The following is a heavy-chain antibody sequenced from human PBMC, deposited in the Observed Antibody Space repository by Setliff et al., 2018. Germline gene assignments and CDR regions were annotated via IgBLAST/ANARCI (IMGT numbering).Heavy chain of an antibody. Sequence: ASVKVSCKASAHTFIAYYIHWVRQAPGQGLDWMGWINPNSAGTNYAQKFKGRVTMAWDASITTAYLDLSRLTSDDTASYYCAGVDVLTASPFWGLGTRVTVSS. CDR1: AHTFIAYY. V-gene: IGHV1-2*02. J-gene: IGHJ4*02. CDR3: AGVDVLTASPF. CDR2: INPNSAGT. D-gene: IGHD3-9*01.